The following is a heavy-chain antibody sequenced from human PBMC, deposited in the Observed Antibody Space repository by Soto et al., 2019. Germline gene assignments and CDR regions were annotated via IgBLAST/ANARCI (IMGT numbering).Heavy chain of an antibody. CDR1: GFTFSSYS. CDR2: ISSSSSTI. D-gene: IGHD6-19*01. CDR3: ARGPVFIAVAGTNYYYGMDV. Sequence: GGSLRLSCAASGFTFSSYSMNWVRQAPGKGLEWVSYISSSSSTIYYADSVKGRFTISRDNAKNSLYLQMNSLRAEDTAVYYCARGPVFIAVAGTNYYYGMDVWGQGTTVTVSS. V-gene: IGHV3-48*01. J-gene: IGHJ6*02.